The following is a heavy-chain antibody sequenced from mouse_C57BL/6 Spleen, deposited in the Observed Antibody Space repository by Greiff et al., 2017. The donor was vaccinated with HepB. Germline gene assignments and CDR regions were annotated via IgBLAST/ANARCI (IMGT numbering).Heavy chain of an antibody. Sequence: DVMLVESGGGLVKPGGSLKLSCAASGFTFSDYGMHWVRQAPEKGLEWVAYISSGSSTIYYADTVKGRFTISRDNAKNTLFLQMTSLRSEDTAMYYCARAPSTVVAADPAMDYWGQGTSVTVSS. CDR3: ARAPSTVVAADPAMDY. CDR2: ISSGSSTI. D-gene: IGHD1-1*01. CDR1: GFTFSDYG. V-gene: IGHV5-17*01. J-gene: IGHJ4*01.